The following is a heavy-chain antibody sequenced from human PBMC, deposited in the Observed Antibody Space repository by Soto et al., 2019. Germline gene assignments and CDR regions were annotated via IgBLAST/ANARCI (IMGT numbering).Heavy chain of an antibody. J-gene: IGHJ4*02. CDR1: GFTFSSYS. V-gene: IGHV3-21*01. D-gene: IGHD6-13*01. CDR2: ISSSSSYI. Sequence: GGSLRLSCAASGFTFSSYSMNWVRQAPGKGLEWVSSISSSSSYIYYADSVKGRFTISRDNAKNSLHLQMNSLRAEDTAVYYCARDRLGIAAAGTMDYWGQGTLVTVSS. CDR3: ARDRLGIAAAGTMDY.